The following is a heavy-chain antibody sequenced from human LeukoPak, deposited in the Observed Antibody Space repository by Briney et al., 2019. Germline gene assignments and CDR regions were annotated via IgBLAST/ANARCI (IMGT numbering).Heavy chain of an antibody. Sequence: PSETLSPTCTVSGGSISGYYWSWIRQPPGEGLEWIGYIHYSGYTNYNASLKSRVTISVDTSENQFSLKVRSVTAADTAVYYCARGLFNWNYFDYWGQGTLLTVSS. V-gene: IGHV4-59*01. CDR2: IHYSGYT. CDR3: ARGLFNWNYFDY. CDR1: GGSISGYY. D-gene: IGHD3-3*01. J-gene: IGHJ4*02.